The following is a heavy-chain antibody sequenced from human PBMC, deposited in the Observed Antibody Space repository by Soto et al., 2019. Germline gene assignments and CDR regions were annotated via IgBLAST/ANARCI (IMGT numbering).Heavy chain of an antibody. Sequence: ASVKVSCKASGYTFTSYGISWVRQAPGQGLEWMGWISAYNGNTNYAQKLQGRVTMTTDTSTSTAYMELRSLRSDDTAVYYCARAVEVYAIPRYYYYYMDVWGKGTTVTVSS. D-gene: IGHD2-8*01. V-gene: IGHV1-18*01. CDR3: ARAVEVYAIPRYYYYYMDV. CDR2: ISAYNGNT. CDR1: GYTFTSYG. J-gene: IGHJ6*03.